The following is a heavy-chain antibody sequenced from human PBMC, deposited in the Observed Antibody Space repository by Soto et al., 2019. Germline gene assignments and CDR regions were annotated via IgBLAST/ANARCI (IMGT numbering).Heavy chain of an antibody. D-gene: IGHD6-13*01. CDR1: GGSISSGDYY. V-gene: IGHV4-30-4*01. J-gene: IGHJ5*02. CDR2: IYYSGST. CDR3: ARERPDGSRLDP. Sequence: QVQLQESGPGLVKPSQTLSLTCTVSGGSISSGDYYWSWIRQPPGKGLEWIGYIYYSGSTYYNPSLTSRLTISVDTSQPQFSLKLSSVTAADTAVYYCARERPDGSRLDPWGQGTLVTVSS.